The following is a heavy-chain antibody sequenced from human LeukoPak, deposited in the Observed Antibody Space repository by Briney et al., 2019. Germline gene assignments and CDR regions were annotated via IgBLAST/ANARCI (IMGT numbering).Heavy chain of an antibody. CDR3: ARGGGGPDPITIFGVVITDYYCYYYMDV. CDR1: GGTFSSYA. D-gene: IGHD3-3*01. V-gene: IGHV1-69*06. J-gene: IGHJ6*03. Sequence: GSSVKVSCKASGGTFSSYAISWVRQAPGQGLEWMGGIIPIFGTANYAQKFQGRVTITADKSTSTAYMELSSLRSEDTAVYYCARGGGGPDPITIFGVVITDYYCYYYMDVWGKGTTVTVSS. CDR2: IIPIFGTA.